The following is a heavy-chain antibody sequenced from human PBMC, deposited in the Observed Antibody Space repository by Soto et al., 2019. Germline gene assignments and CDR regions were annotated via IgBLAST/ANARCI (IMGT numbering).Heavy chain of an antibody. V-gene: IGHV4-31*02. CDR2: IYYSVST. Sequence: FSVTWSVPGGSMSIGGYVCTWIRQHPGKGFEWIGNIYYSVSTYYNPSLKGRLNISVDTSKNQFSLSLDSVTAADTAVYYCARLKRGHGSPPSTYYGLDVWGQGTTVT. CDR3: ARLKRGHGSPPSTYYGLDV. J-gene: IGHJ6*02. CDR1: GGSMSIGGYV. D-gene: IGHD3-10*01.